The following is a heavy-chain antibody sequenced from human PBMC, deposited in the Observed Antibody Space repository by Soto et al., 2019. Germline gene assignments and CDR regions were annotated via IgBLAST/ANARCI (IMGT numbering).Heavy chain of an antibody. CDR1: GFTVSSNY. J-gene: IGHJ6*02. CDR2: IYSGGST. CDR3: ASQSLNYYYYGMDV. Sequence: HPGGSLRLSCATSGFTVSSNYMSCVRQAPGKGLEWVSVIYSGGSTYYADSVKGRFTISRDNSKNTLYLQMNSLRAEDTAVYYCASQSLNYYYYGMDVWGQGTTVTVSS. V-gene: IGHV3-53*01.